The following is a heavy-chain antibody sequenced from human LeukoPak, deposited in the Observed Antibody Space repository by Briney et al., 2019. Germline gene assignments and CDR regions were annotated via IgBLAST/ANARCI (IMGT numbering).Heavy chain of an antibody. CDR1: GFTFSSYA. Sequence: GGSLRLSCAASGFTFSSYAMSWVRQAPGKGLEWISIIYSGGSTYYADSVKGRFTISRDNSKNTLYLQMNSLRAEDTAVYYCGGSGSWYFDYWGRGTLVTVSS. CDR3: GGSGSWYFDY. V-gene: IGHV3-53*01. D-gene: IGHD3-10*01. CDR2: IYSGGST. J-gene: IGHJ4*02.